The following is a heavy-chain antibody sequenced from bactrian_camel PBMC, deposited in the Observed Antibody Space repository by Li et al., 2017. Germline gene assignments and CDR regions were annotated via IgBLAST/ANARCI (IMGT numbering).Heavy chain of an antibody. CDR1: EFTFSSYA. V-gene: IGHV3S9*01. CDR3: TKGVGGTPYN. J-gene: IGHJ4*01. Sequence: HVQLVESGGGLVRPGGSLRLSCAASEFTFSSYAMGWVRQAPGKGLEWVSGIASSGTTYYAEAVKGRFTIPRDTAENTLYLQMNDLKTEDTAMYYCTKGVGGTPYNWGQGTQVTVS. CDR2: IASSGTT. D-gene: IGHD6*01.